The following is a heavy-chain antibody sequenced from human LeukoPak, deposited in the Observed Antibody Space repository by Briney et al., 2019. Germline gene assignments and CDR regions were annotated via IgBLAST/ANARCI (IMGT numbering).Heavy chain of an antibody. CDR2: IYSDGRT. Sequence: GGSLRLSCAASGFTVSNKYMTWVRQAPGKGLEWVSLIYSDGRTYYADSVKGRCTISRDNSKNTLYLQMNSLRVEDTAVYYCARGLFLSGYLDAFDIWGQGTVVAVSS. CDR3: ARGLFLSGYLDAFDI. CDR1: GFTVSNKY. J-gene: IGHJ3*02. V-gene: IGHV3-53*01. D-gene: IGHD3-22*01.